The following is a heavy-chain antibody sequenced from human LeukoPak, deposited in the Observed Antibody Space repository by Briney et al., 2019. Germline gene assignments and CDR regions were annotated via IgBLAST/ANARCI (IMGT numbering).Heavy chain of an antibody. Sequence: ASVKVSCKASGYTFTSYHMHWVRQAPGQGLEWMGIINPSGGSTSYAQKFQGRVTMTRDTSTSTVYMELSSLRSEDTAVYYCARAVRSKGSSSWTGNGRDYWGQGTLVTVSS. D-gene: IGHD6-13*01. J-gene: IGHJ4*02. V-gene: IGHV1-46*01. CDR2: INPSGGST. CDR1: GYTFTSYH. CDR3: ARAVRSKGSSSWTGNGRDY.